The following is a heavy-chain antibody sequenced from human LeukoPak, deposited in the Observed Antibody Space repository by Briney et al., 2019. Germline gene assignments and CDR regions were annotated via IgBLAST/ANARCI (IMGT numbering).Heavy chain of an antibody. Sequence: ASVKVSCKASGYTFTSYDINWVRQATGQGLEWMGWMNPNSGNTGYAQKFQGRVTITRNNSISTAYMDPSSLTSDDTAVYYCARAYSSGWFDFDYWGQGTLVTVSS. V-gene: IGHV1-8*03. J-gene: IGHJ4*02. CDR3: ARAYSSGWFDFDY. CDR1: GYTFTSYD. D-gene: IGHD6-19*01. CDR2: MNPNSGNT.